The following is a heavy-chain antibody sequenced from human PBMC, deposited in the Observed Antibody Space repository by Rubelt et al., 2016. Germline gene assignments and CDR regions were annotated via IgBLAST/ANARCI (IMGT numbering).Heavy chain of an antibody. J-gene: IGHJ4*02. Sequence: EVQLVESGGGLVQPGVSLRLSCAASGFSFSTSVLHWVRQAPGKGLEWVSYISTTINHANYAGSVKGRFAISRDNARNALDLQMNSLRADDTAVYYCARAPWRADFRGQGTLVTVSS. D-gene: IGHD3-3*01. CDR2: ISTTINHA. CDR3: ARAPWRADF. V-gene: IGHV3-48*03. CDR1: GFSFSTSV.